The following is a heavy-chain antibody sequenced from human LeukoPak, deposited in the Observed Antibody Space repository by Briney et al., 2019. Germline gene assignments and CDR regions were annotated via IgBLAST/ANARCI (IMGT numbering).Heavy chain of an antibody. CDR3: ARGILITDYYDSSGPPGY. J-gene: IGHJ4*02. CDR2: INPNSGGT. Sequence: ASVKVSCKASGYTFTGYYTHWARQAPGQGLEWMGRINPNSGGTNYAQKFQGRVTMTRDTSISTAYMELSRLRSDDTAVYYCARGILITDYYDSSGPPGYWGQGTLVTVSS. D-gene: IGHD3-22*01. V-gene: IGHV1-2*06. CDR1: GYTFTGYY.